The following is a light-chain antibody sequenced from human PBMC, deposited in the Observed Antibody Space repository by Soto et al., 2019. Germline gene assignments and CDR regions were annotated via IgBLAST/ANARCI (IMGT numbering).Light chain of an antibody. J-gene: IGKJ5*01. CDR2: DAS. Sequence: DIQMTQSPSSLSASVGDRVTITCQASQDITNFLNWYQQKPGKAPRLLISDASHLEVGVPSRFSGRGSGTEFTFTISSLQPEDIATYYWQQYDTFPTFGQGTRLEIK. CDR3: QQYDTFPT. CDR1: QDITNF. V-gene: IGKV1-33*01.